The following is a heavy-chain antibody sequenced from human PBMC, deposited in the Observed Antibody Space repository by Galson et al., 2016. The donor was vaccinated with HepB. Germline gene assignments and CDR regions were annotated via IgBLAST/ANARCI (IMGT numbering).Heavy chain of an antibody. V-gene: IGHV4-34*01. CDR3: ASQEDDYGDYYYYGMDV. CDR1: GGSFSGYY. D-gene: IGHD4-17*01. CDR2: INHGRST. J-gene: IGHJ6*02. Sequence: ATLSLPCGVYGGSFSGYYWSWVRPSPGKGLEWSGDINHGRSTNYNPSLKSRVIISVDMSKNQFSLKLSSVTAADTAVYYCASQEDDYGDYYYYGMDVGGQGTTVTVSS.